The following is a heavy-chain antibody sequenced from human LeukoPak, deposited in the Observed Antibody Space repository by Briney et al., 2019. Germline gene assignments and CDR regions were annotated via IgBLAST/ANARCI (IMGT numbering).Heavy chain of an antibody. V-gene: IGHV4-4*07. Sequence: PSETLSLTCTVPGGSISSYYWSWIRQPAGKGLEWIGRIYTSGSTNYNPSLKSRDTISIDKSKNQFSLKRCSVTDADTAVYYCARDGGLGTIDYWGQGTLVTVSS. CDR2: IYTSGST. D-gene: IGHD2-8*01. CDR1: GGSISSYY. CDR3: ARDGGLGTIDY. J-gene: IGHJ4*02.